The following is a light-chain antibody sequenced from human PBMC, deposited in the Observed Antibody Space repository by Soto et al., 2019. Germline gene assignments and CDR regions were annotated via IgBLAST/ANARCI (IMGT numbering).Light chain of an antibody. Sequence: EIVLTQSPATLSLSPGERATLSCRASQSVSNYLAWYQQKPGQAPRLLIYDASNRANGIPDRFSGSGSGTDFTITISSLEPEDFAVYYCQQRSNWPPLTFGPGTTVDIK. J-gene: IGKJ3*01. CDR2: DAS. V-gene: IGKV3-11*01. CDR3: QQRSNWPPLT. CDR1: QSVSNY.